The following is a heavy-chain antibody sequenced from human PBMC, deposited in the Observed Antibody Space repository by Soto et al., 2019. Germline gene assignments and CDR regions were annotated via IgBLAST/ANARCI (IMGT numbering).Heavy chain of an antibody. Sequence: QVQLQESGPGLVKPSQTLSLTCTVSGGSISSDGYYWSWIRQYPGKGLEWIGYIYYNGGTFYNPSLQSRISMSVDTSKDQFSLRLASVTAADTAVYYCARDWRGITMVRGPGWLDPWGQGTLVTFSS. D-gene: IGHD3-10*01. CDR3: ARDWRGITMVRGPGWLDP. CDR2: IYYNGGT. CDR1: GGSISSDGYY. J-gene: IGHJ5*02. V-gene: IGHV4-31*03.